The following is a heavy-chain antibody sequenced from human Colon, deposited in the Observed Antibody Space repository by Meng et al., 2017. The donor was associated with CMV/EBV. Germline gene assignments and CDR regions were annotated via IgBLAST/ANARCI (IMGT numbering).Heavy chain of an antibody. CDR2: INSDGSST. Sequence: GGSLRLSCAASGFTFSSYWMHWVRQAPGKGLVWVSRINSDGSSTNYADSVKGRFTISRDNAKNTLYLQMNSLRAEDTAVYYCAGRVGYQLPLDYWGQGTLVTVSS. CDR3: AGRVGYQLPLDY. D-gene: IGHD2-2*01. V-gene: IGHV3-74*01. J-gene: IGHJ4*02. CDR1: GFTFSSYW.